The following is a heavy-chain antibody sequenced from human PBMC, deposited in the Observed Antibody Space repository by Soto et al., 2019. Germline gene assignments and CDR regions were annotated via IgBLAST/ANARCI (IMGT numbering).Heavy chain of an antibody. J-gene: IGHJ4*02. V-gene: IGHV3-23*01. CDR3: ARWSYLDY. Sequence: AGGSLRLSCAASGITFNSYSMNWVRQAPGKGLEWVSTISGSDGKTFYADSVKGRFSISRDTSQNTLYLQMNSLRADDTAIYYCARWSYLDYWGQGTRVTVSS. CDR2: ISGSDGKT. CDR1: GITFNSYS. D-gene: IGHD3-3*01.